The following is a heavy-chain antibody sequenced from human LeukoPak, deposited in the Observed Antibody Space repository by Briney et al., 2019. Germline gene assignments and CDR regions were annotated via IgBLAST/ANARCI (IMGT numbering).Heavy chain of an antibody. J-gene: IGHJ4*02. D-gene: IGHD3-3*01. CDR3: ASGTGFWSGYYTFDY. CDR2: IIPIFGTA. CDR1: GGTFSSYA. V-gene: IGHV1-69*13. Sequence: SVKVSCKASGGTFSSYAISWVRQAPGQGLEWMGGIIPIFGTANYAQKFQGRATITADESTSTAYMELSSLRSEDTAVYYCASGTGFWSGYYTFDYWGQGTLVTVSS.